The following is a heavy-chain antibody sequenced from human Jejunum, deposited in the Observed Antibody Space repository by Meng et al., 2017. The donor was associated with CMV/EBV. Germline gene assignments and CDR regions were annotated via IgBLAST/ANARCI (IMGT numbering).Heavy chain of an antibody. J-gene: IGHJ4*02. V-gene: IGHV3-66*02. CDR2: TYSGGST. Sequence: LSCSASGFTVSSNYMSWVRQAPGKGLGWVSVTYSGGSTYYADSVKGRFTISRDNSKNTLYLQMNSLRAEDTAVYYCARGDVYFDYWGQGTRVTVSS. CDR1: GFTVSSNY. CDR3: ARGDVYFDY.